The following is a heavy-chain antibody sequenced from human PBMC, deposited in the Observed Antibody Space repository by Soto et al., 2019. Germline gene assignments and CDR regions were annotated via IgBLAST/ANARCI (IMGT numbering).Heavy chain of an antibody. CDR3: ASMGAVIRSYYYYGMDV. V-gene: IGHV4-34*01. CDR2: INHSGST. J-gene: IGHJ6*02. Sequence: SETLSVTCAVHCGSFSGAYWSWIRQPPGKGLEWIGEINHSGSTNYNPSLKSRVTKSVDKSKNKFSLKLSSVTAADTAVYYCASMGAVIRSYYYYGMDVWGQGTTVT. CDR1: CGSFSGAY. D-gene: IGHD3-22*01.